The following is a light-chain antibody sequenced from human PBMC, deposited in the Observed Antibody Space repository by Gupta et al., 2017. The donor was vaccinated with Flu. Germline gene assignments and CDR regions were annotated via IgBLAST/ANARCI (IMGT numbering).Light chain of an antibody. CDR3: QQYNNWPRIT. CDR1: QSVSSN. CDR2: GAS. J-gene: IGKJ5*01. V-gene: IGKV3-15*01. Sequence: EIVMTQSTATLSVSPGERATLSCRASQSVSSNLAWYQQKPGQAPRLLIYGASTRATGIPARFSGSGSGTDFTLTISSLQSEDFAVYYCQQYNNWPRITFGQGTRLEIK.